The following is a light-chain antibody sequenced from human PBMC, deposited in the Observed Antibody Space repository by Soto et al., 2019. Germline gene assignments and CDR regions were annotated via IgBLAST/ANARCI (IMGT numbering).Light chain of an antibody. Sequence: SVLTQPPSASGTPGQRVTISCSGSSSNIGSNTVNWYQQLPGTAPKLLNYSNNQRPSGVPDRFSGSKSGTSASLAISGLQSEGEADYYCAAWDDGLNGLYVFGTGTKVTVL. CDR3: AAWDDGLNGLYV. CDR1: SSNIGSNT. V-gene: IGLV1-44*01. CDR2: SNN. J-gene: IGLJ1*01.